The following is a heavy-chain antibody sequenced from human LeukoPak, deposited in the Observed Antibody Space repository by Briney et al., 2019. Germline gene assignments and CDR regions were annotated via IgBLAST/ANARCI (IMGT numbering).Heavy chain of an antibody. V-gene: IGHV4-39*01. CDR3: ARRSPISQVWFDP. Sequence: SETLSLTCTVSRASLSSGRHYWAWIRLPPGKGLEWIGTVFYTGSTYYNPSLKSRVTMSVDTSHNQFSLKLNSVTAADTAIYFCARRSPISQVWFDPWGQGTRVTVSS. CDR2: VFYTGST. J-gene: IGHJ5*02. CDR1: RASLSSGRHY.